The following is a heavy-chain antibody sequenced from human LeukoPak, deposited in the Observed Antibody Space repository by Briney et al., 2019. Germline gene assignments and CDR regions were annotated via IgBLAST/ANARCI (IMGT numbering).Heavy chain of an antibody. J-gene: IGHJ4*02. CDR3: ARSLRFLEWH. D-gene: IGHD3-3*01. CDR2: IYYSGST. Sequence: SETLSLTCTVSGGSISSGDYYWSWIRQPPGKGLEWIGYIYYSGSTYYNPSLKSRVTISADTSKNQFSLKLSSVTAADTAVYYCARSLRFLEWHWGQGTLVTVSS. V-gene: IGHV4-30-4*08. CDR1: GGSISSGDYY.